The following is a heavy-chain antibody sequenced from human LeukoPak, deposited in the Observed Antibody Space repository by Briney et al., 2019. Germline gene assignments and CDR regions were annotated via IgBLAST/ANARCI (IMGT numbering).Heavy chain of an antibody. CDR2: TSHSGGT. V-gene: IGHV4-38-2*02. D-gene: IGHD3-10*02. J-gene: IGHJ4*02. CDR1: GYSISSGYY. Sequence: SETLSLTCSVSGYSISSGYYWGWIRQPPGKGLEWIESTSHSGGTYYNSSLKSRVTTSIDTSKNQFFLNLSSVTAADTAVYYCARVPYVRAPGDWGQGTLVTVSS. CDR3: ARVPYVRAPGD.